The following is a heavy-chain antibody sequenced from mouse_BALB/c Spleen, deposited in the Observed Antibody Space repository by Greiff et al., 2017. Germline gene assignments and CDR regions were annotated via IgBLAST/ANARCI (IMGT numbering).Heavy chain of an antibody. D-gene: IGHD1-2*01. J-gene: IGHJ4*01. V-gene: IGHV5-12-1*01. CDR2: ISSGGGST. CDR3: ARRGISTDYYAMDY. Sequence: EVQRVESGGGLVKPGGSLKLSCAASGFAFSSYDMSWVRQTPEKRLEWVAYISSGGGSTYYPDTVKGRFTISRDNAKNTLYLQMSSLKSEDTAMYYCARRGISTDYYAMDYWGQGTSVTVSS. CDR1: GFAFSSYD.